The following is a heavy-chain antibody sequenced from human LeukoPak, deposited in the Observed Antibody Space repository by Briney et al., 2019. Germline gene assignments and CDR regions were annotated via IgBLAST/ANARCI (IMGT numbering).Heavy chain of an antibody. V-gene: IGHV3-30*04. D-gene: IGHD1-26*01. CDR2: ISFDGAYR. CDR3: GRGRGSYYSAFDI. J-gene: IGHJ3*02. Sequence: PGGSLRLSCAASGFTSSAIHWVRQSPGKGLEWLAIISFDGAYRYYADSVKGRFTISRDISKNTFYLQMNTLRPEDTAVYYCGRGRGSYYSAFDIWGQGTMVTVS. CDR1: GFTSSA.